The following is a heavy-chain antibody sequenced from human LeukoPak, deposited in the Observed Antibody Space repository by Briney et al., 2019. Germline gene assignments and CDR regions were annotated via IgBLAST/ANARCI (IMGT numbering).Heavy chain of an antibody. Sequence: GGSLRLFCAASGFTFSSYAMSWVRQAPGKGLEWVSDVSGSGGTTSYADSVKGRFTISRDNSKNTLYLQMSSLRAEDTAVYYCAKGYYYDSSGYYYPHDAFDIWGQGTMVTVSS. D-gene: IGHD3-22*01. CDR3: AKGYYYDSSGYYYPHDAFDI. J-gene: IGHJ3*02. CDR2: VSGSGGTT. CDR1: GFTFSSYA. V-gene: IGHV3-23*01.